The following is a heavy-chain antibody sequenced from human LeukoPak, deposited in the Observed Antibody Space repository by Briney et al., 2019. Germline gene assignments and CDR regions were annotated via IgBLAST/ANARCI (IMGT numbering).Heavy chain of an antibody. V-gene: IGHV3-21*01. CDR1: GFTFATYT. CDR3: ARDLKVPGPADLDY. J-gene: IGHJ4*02. CDR2: IGATQTYI. D-gene: IGHD6-19*01. Sequence: PGGSLRLSCTGAGFTFATYTFNWVRQAPGKGLEWVASIGATQTYIYYADSVKGRFTVSRDNAEKSVYLQMNNLRAEDTGVYYCARDLKVPGPADLDYWGQGTLVTVSS.